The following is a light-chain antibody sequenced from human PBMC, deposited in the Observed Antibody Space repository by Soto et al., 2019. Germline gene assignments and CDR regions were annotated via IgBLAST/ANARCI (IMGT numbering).Light chain of an antibody. CDR2: GAS. V-gene: IGKV1-39*01. CDR1: QNIDMY. CDR3: QHYNSYPEA. J-gene: IGKJ1*01. Sequence: DIHVTQSASSLSASVCDTVTISCRASQNIDMYLNWYQQKPGKAPRVLISGASSLQSGVPSRFSGSGSGTDFTLTINSLQPEDFASYYCQHYNSYPEAFGQGTKVDI.